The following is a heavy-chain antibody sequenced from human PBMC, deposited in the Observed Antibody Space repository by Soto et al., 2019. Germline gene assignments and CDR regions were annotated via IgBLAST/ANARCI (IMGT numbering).Heavy chain of an antibody. V-gene: IGHV4-34*01. CDR1: GSFSGYY. Sequence: GSFSGYYWSWIRQPPGKGLEWIGEINHSGSTNYNPSLKSRVTISVDTSKNQFSLKLSSVTAADTAVYYCASKGGSSSWYALDYWGQGTLVTVSS. CDR3: ASKGGSSSWYALDY. CDR2: INHSGST. D-gene: IGHD6-13*01. J-gene: IGHJ4*02.